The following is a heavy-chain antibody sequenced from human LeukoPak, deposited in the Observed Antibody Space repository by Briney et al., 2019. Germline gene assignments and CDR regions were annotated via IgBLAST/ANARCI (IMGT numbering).Heavy chain of an antibody. D-gene: IGHD3-3*01. J-gene: IGHJ4*02. Sequence: SETLSLTCAVSGGSISSSNWWTWVRQPPGKGLEWIGEIYRSGSTNYNPSLKSRVTISVDTSKNQFSLKLSSVTAADTAVYYCARSSQYYDFWSGKYFDYWGQGTLVTVSS. CDR1: GGSISSSNW. CDR2: IYRSGST. CDR3: ARSSQYYDFWSGKYFDY. V-gene: IGHV4-4*02.